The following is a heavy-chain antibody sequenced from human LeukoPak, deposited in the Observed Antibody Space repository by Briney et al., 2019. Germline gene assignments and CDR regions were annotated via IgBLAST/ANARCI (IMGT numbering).Heavy chain of an antibody. Sequence: GGSLRLSCTASGFTVSDNYMSWVRQAPGKGLEWVSVIYSGGSTYYADSVKGRFTISRDNSKNTLYLQMNSLRAEDTAVYYCARDRRQLVDYWGQGTLVTVSS. CDR3: ARDRRQLVDY. D-gene: IGHD6-6*01. CDR2: IYSGGST. V-gene: IGHV3-66*01. J-gene: IGHJ4*02. CDR1: GFTVSDNY.